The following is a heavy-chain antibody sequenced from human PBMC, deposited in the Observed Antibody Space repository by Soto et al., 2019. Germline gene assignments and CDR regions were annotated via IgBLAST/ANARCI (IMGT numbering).Heavy chain of an antibody. J-gene: IGHJ5*02. Sequence: GGSLRLSCAASGFTFSIYSMNWVRQAPGKGLEWVSYISSSSSTIYYADSVKGRFTISRDNAKNSLYLQMNSLRAEDTAVYYCARDRTDVLRFLGWATGVWFDPWGQGTLVTVSS. CDR3: ARDRTDVLRFLGWATGVWFDP. V-gene: IGHV3-48*01. CDR1: GFTFSIYS. D-gene: IGHD3-3*01. CDR2: ISSSSSTI.